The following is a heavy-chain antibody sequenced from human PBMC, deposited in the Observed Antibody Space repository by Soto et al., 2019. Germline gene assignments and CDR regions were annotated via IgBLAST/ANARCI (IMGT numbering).Heavy chain of an antibody. J-gene: IGHJ4*02. CDR3: ARVRGGGPFDD. D-gene: IGHD1-26*01. V-gene: IGHV4-31*03. CDR1: GGSIRIGGDE. Sequence: TLSLTCTVSGGSIRIGGDEWSWIRQHPGKGLEWIGYIYYSGSTYYNPSLKSRVTISVDTSKNQFSLKLTSVTAADTAVYYCARVRGGGPFDDWGQGTLVTVSS. CDR2: IYYSGST.